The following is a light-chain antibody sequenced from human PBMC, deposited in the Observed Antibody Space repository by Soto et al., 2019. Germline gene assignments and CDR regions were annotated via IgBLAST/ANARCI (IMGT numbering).Light chain of an antibody. Sequence: QSVLTQPASVSGSPGQSITISCSGTSSDVGAYNYVSWYQQHPGKAPKLMIYDVSSRPSGVSNRFSGSKSGSTASLTISGLQAEDEADYYCSSYTSSSALVLFGGGTKLTVL. J-gene: IGLJ2*01. CDR2: DVS. CDR1: SSDVGAYNY. V-gene: IGLV2-14*03. CDR3: SSYTSSSALVL.